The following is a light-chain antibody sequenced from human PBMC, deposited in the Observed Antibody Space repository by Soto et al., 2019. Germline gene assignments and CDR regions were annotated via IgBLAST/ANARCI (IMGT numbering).Light chain of an antibody. Sequence: EIVLTQSPGTLSLSPGERATLSCTASQSVSSSYLVWYQQKPGQAPRLLIYGASSRATGIPVRFSGSGSGTDFTLTIRRLEPEDFAVYYCQQYGSSPVTFGQGTRLEIK. CDR2: GAS. CDR3: QQYGSSPVT. V-gene: IGKV3-20*01. J-gene: IGKJ5*01. CDR1: QSVSSSY.